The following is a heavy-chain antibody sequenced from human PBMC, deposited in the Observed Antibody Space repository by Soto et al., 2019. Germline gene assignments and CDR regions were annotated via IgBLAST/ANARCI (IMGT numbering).Heavy chain of an antibody. CDR1: GYTFTSYD. CDR2: MNPNSGNT. V-gene: IGHV1-8*01. J-gene: IGHJ6*03. Sequence: GASVKVSCKASGYTFTSYDINWVRQATGQGLEWMGWMNPNSGNTGYAQKFQGRVTMTRNTSISTAYMELSSLRSEDTAVYYCARCAYIGGYYYYIDFCGKGTTVTVSS. D-gene: IGHD2-15*01. CDR3: ARCAYIGGYYYYIDF.